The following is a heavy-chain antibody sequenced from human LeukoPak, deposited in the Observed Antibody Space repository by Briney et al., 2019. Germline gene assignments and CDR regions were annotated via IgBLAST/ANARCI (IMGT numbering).Heavy chain of an antibody. D-gene: IGHD3-9*01. CDR1: GGSISSYY. Sequence: PSETLSLTCTVSGGSISSYYWSWIRQPAGKGLEWIGRIYTSGSTNYNPSLKSRVTISVDTSKNQFSLKLSSVTAADTAVYYCARARRYDILTGYSTNWFDPWGQGTLVTVSS. CDR3: ARARRYDILTGYSTNWFDP. CDR2: IYTSGST. V-gene: IGHV4-4*07. J-gene: IGHJ5*02.